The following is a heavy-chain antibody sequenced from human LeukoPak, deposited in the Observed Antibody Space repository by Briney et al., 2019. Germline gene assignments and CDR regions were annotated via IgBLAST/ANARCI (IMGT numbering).Heavy chain of an antibody. D-gene: IGHD3-22*01. J-gene: IGHJ2*01. CDR1: GGSIRSSNW. CDR3: ARQDYYDSGAWCFDL. Sequence: PSETLSLTCAVSGGSIRSSNWWSWVRQPPGKGLEWIGEIYHSGSTNYNPSLKSRVTISEDKSKNQFSLKLTSVTAADTAVYYCARQDYYDSGAWCFDLWGRGTLVTVSS. CDR2: IYHSGST. V-gene: IGHV4-4*02.